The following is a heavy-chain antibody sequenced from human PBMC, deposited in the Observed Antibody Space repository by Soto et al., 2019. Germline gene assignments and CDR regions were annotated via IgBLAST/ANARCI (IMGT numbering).Heavy chain of an antibody. J-gene: IGHJ4*02. CDR1: GFTFSSYA. Sequence: EVQLLESGGGLVQPGGSLRLSCAASGFTFSSYAVSWVRQAPGKGLEWVSGISGSGGSTYYADSVKGRFTISRDNSKNTLYLQMNSLRAEDTAVYYCAIDQIRYSSGYDFDYWGQGTLVTVSS. CDR3: AIDQIRYSSGYDFDY. CDR2: ISGSGGST. D-gene: IGHD5-18*01. V-gene: IGHV3-23*01.